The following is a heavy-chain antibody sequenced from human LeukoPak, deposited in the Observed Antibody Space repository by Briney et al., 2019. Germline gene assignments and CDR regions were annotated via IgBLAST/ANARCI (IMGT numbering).Heavy chain of an antibody. D-gene: IGHD3-9*01. V-gene: IGHV3-30*04. CDR1: GFTFSSYA. Sequence: PGGSLRLSCAASGFTFSSYAMHWVRQAPGKGLEWVAVITYDGSNKYYADSVKGRFTISRDNSKNTLYLQMNSLRAEDTAVYYCARGPFDWLWVYWGQGTLVTVSS. CDR2: ITYDGSNK. CDR3: ARGPFDWLWVY. J-gene: IGHJ4*02.